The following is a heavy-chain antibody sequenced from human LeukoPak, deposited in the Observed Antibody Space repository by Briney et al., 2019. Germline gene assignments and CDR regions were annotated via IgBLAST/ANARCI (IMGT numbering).Heavy chain of an antibody. V-gene: IGHV3-7*01. CDR3: ARVETGRFGAYGMDV. CDR2: IKQDGSEK. CDR1: GFTFSSYW. Sequence: GGSLRLSCAASGFTFSSYWMSWVRQAPGKGLEWVANIKQDGSEKYYVDSVKGRFTISRDNAKNSLYLQMNSLRAEDTAVYYCARVETGRFGAYGMDVWGQGTTVTVSS. D-gene: IGHD3-10*01. J-gene: IGHJ6*02.